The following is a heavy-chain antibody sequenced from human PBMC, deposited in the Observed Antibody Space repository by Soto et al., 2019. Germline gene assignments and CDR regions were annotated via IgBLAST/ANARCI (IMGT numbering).Heavy chain of an antibody. D-gene: IGHD6-13*01. Sequence: HPGGSLRLSCAASGFTFSSYAMSWVRQAPGKGLEWVSAISGSGGSTYYADSVKGRFTISRDNSKNTLYLQMNSLRAEDTAVYYCAKDGPTGYSSSWSQANWFDPWGQGTLVTVSS. CDR2: ISGSGGST. V-gene: IGHV3-23*01. CDR3: AKDGPTGYSSSWSQANWFDP. CDR1: GFTFSSYA. J-gene: IGHJ5*02.